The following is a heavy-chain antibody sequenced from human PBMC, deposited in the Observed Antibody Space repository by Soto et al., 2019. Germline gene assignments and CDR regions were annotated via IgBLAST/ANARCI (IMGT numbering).Heavy chain of an antibody. CDR3: AKGAEMPTIPFDY. Sequence: GGSLRLSCAASGFTFDDYTMHWVRQAPGKGLEWVSRINKSGWSRYYADSVRGRFTVSRDNSKNTLFLQMNSLRDEDTAIYYCAKGAEMPTIPFDYWGQGALVTVSS. D-gene: IGHD1-1*01. CDR1: GFTFDDYT. V-gene: IGHV3-43*01. CDR2: INKSGWSR. J-gene: IGHJ4*02.